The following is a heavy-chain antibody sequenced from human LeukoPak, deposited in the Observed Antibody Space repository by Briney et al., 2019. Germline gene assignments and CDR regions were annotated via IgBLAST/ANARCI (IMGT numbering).Heavy chain of an antibody. CDR3: ARDQNCQYYDFWSGYYNWFDP. V-gene: IGHV4-39*07. J-gene: IGHJ5*02. D-gene: IGHD3-3*01. Sequence: SETLSLTCAVSGGSISSNSYYWGWIRQPPGKGLEWIGSIYYSGSTYYNPSLKSRATISVDTSKNQFSLKLSSVTAADTAVYYCARDQNCQYYDFWSGYYNWFDPWGQGTLVTVSS. CDR2: IYYSGST. CDR1: GGSISSNSYY.